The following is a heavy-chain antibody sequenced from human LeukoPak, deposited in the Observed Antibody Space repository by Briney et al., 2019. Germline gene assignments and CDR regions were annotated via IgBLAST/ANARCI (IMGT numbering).Heavy chain of an antibody. CDR2: INWNGGST. CDR1: GFTFSSYA. J-gene: IGHJ4*02. V-gene: IGHV3-20*01. D-gene: IGHD5-24*01. CDR3: ARRDGYNKRTLDY. Sequence: GGSLRLSCAASGFTFSSYAMSWVRQAPGKGLEWVSGINWNGGSTGYADSVKGRFTISRDNAKNSLYLQMNSLRAEDTALYHCARRDGYNKRTLDYWGQGTLVTVSS.